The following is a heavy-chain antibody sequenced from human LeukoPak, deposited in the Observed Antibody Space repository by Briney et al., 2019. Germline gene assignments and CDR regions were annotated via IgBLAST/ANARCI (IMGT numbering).Heavy chain of an antibody. D-gene: IGHD5-18*01. J-gene: IGHJ4*02. V-gene: IGHV4-30-2*01. CDR1: GGSISSGGYS. CDR3: ARACSYGKSTYYFDY. CDR2: IYHSGST. Sequence: SETLSLTCAVSGGSISSGGYSWSWIRQPPGKGLEWIGYIYHSGSTYYNPSLKSRVTISVDRSKNQFSLKLSSVTAADTAVYYCARACSYGKSTYYFDYWGQGTLVTVSS.